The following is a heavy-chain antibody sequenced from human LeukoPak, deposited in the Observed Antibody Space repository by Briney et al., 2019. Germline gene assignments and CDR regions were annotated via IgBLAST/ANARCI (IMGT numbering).Heavy chain of an antibody. CDR2: IYPGDSDT. D-gene: IGHD5-18*01. Sequence: GESLKISCQGFGYSFSAYWIGWVRQMPGKGLEWMGVIYPGDSDTRYSPSFQGQVLISADTSISTAYLQWVTLKASDTAIYYCARIEGAHLWLLGTFPYFDFWGQGTLVTVSP. J-gene: IGHJ4*02. V-gene: IGHV5-51*01. CDR1: GYSFSAYW. CDR3: ARIEGAHLWLLGTFPYFDF.